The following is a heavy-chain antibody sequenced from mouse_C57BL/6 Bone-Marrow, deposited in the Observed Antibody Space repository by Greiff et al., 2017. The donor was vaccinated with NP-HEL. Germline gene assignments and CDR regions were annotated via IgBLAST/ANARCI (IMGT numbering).Heavy chain of an antibody. CDR1: GYTFTSYW. D-gene: IGHD1-1*01. CDR3: ARSDYYGSSPWYFDV. V-gene: IGHV1-69*01. CDR2: IDPSDSYT. J-gene: IGHJ1*03. Sequence: VQLKQPGAELVMPGASVKLSCKASGYTFTSYWMHWVKQRPGQGLEWIGEIDPSDSYTNYNQKFKGKSTLTVDKSSSTAYMQLSSLTSEDSAVYYCARSDYYGSSPWYFDVWGTGTTVTVSS.